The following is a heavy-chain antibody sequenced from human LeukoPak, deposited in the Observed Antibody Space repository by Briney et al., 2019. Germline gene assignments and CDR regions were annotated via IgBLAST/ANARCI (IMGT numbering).Heavy chain of an antibody. V-gene: IGHV4-59*08. Sequence: SETLSLTCTVSGGSNSSYYWSWIRQPPGKGLEWIGYIYYSGSTNYNPSLKSRVTISVDTSKNQFSLRLSSVTASDTAVYYCARLGRNTIFGVVDFDYWGQGTLVTVSS. CDR1: GGSNSSYY. D-gene: IGHD3-3*01. J-gene: IGHJ4*02. CDR3: ARLGRNTIFGVVDFDY. CDR2: IYYSGST.